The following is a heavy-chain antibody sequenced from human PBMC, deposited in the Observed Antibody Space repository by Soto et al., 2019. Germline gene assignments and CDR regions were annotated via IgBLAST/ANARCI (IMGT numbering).Heavy chain of an antibody. D-gene: IGHD3-3*01. CDR2: INHSGST. CDR1: GTSFTGYY. J-gene: IGHJ3*01. Sequence: QVQLRQWGAGLLKPSETLSLTCAVSGTSFTGYYWNWVRQPPGKGLEWIGEINHSGSTDYNPSLMGRVTISVDTSGKQISLKLTSVTAADTAVYYCAGETSDYDFLDAPTTFDFWGQGTMVTVSS. V-gene: IGHV4-34*02. CDR3: AGETSDYDFLDAPTTFDF.